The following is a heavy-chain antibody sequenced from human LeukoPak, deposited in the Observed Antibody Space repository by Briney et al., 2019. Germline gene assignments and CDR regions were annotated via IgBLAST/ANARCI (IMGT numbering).Heavy chain of an antibody. CDR2: INSDGSTT. J-gene: IGHJ5*02. CDR3: AKGGSYSDWLDP. D-gene: IGHD1-26*01. V-gene: IGHV3-74*01. Sequence: GGSLRLSCAASGITFSSYWMHWVRQAPGKGLVWVSRINSDGSTTSYADSVKGRFTISRDNAKNTLYLQMNSLRAEDTAVYYCAKGGSYSDWLDPWGQGTLVTVSS. CDR1: GITFSSYW.